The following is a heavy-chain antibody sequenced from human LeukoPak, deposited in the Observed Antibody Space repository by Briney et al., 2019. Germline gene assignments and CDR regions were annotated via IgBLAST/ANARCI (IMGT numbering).Heavy chain of an antibody. J-gene: IGHJ6*04. Sequence: GGSLRLSCAASGFTFSSYSMNWVRQAPGKGLEWVSVIYSGGSTSYAESVKGRFTISRDNSKNTLYLQMNSLKAEDTAVYYCAELGITMIGGVWGKGTTVTISS. CDR3: AELGITMIGGV. CDR2: IYSGGST. V-gene: IGHV3-66*01. CDR1: GFTFSSYS. D-gene: IGHD3-10*02.